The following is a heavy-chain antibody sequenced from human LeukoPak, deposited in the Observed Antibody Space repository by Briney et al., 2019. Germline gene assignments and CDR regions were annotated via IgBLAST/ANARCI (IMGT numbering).Heavy chain of an antibody. V-gene: IGHV3-9*01. CDR2: ISWNSGSI. CDR1: GFTFNDYA. Sequence: GRSLRLSCAASGFTFNDYAMHWVRQAPGKGLEWVSGISWNSGSIDYADSVKGRFTISRDNAKNSLYLQMNSLRAEDTALYYCATSSGWYVSAFDYWGQGTLVTVSS. J-gene: IGHJ4*02. D-gene: IGHD6-19*01. CDR3: ATSSGWYVSAFDY.